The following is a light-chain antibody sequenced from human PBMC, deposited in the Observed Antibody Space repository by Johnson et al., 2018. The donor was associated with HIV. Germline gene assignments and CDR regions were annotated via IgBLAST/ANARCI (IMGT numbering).Light chain of an antibody. CDR2: DNN. J-gene: IGLJ1*01. CDR1: SSNIGNNY. Sequence: QSVLTQPPSVSAAPGQKVTISCSGSSSNIGNNYVSWYQQLPGTAPKLLIYDNNKRPSGIPGRFSGSKSGTSATLGITGPQTGDEADYYCGTWDTSLSAGGVFGSGTKVTVL. V-gene: IGLV1-51*01. CDR3: GTWDTSLSAGGV.